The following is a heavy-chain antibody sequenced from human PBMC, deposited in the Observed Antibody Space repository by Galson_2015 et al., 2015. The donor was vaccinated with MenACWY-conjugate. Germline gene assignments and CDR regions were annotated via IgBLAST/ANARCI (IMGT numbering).Heavy chain of an antibody. D-gene: IGHD3-16*01. V-gene: IGHV4-34*01. CDR2: IYHSGYT. CDR1: GGSLRGYY. CDR3: AMEGGGSLITLAFEF. J-gene: IGHJ3*01. Sequence: TLSLTCAVYGGSLRGYYWSWIRQPPGKGLEWIGSIYHSGYTYYNPSLKSRVTISIDTSKSQFSLKVTSVTAADMAVYYCAMEGGGSLITLAFEFWGQGAVVTVSS.